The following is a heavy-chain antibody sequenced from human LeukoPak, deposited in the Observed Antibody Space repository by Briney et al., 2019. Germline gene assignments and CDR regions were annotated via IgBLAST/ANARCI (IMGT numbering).Heavy chain of an antibody. V-gene: IGHV3-7*01. CDR2: IKQDGSEK. CDR3: ARWVVYDFWSGYLEPRGYMDV. D-gene: IGHD3-3*01. CDR1: GFTFSSYW. Sequence: PGGSLRLSCAASGFTFSSYWMNWVRHPPGKGLEWVANIKQDGSEKHYVDSVKGRFTISRDSAKNSLYLQMNSLRAEDTAVYYCARWVVYDFWSGYLEPRGYMDVWGKGTTVTVSS. J-gene: IGHJ6*03.